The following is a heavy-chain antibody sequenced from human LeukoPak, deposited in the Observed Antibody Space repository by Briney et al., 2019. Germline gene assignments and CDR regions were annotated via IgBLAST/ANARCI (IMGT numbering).Heavy chain of an antibody. J-gene: IGHJ5*02. V-gene: IGHV1-2*02. CDR1: GYTFTGYY. D-gene: IGHD1-26*01. Sequence: ASVKVSCKASGYTFTGYYMHWVRQAPGQGLEGMGWINPNSGGTNYAQKFQGRVTMTRDTSISTAYMELSRLRSDDTAVYYCARGLVGATSGWFDPWGQGTLVTVSS. CDR3: ARGLVGATSGWFDP. CDR2: INPNSGGT.